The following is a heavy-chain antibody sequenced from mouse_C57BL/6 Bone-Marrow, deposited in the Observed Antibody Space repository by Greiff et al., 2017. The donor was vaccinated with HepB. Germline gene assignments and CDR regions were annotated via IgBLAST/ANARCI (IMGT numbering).Heavy chain of an antibody. Sequence: EVMLVESGAGLVKPGGSLKLSCAASGFTFSSYAMSWVRQTPEKRLEWVAYISSGGDYIYYADTVKGRFTISRDNARNTLYLQMSSLKAEDTAMYYCTRDYYGSSWAWFAYWGQGTLVTVSA. CDR3: TRDYYGSSWAWFAY. CDR1: GFTFSSYA. D-gene: IGHD1-1*01. CDR2: ISSGGDYI. J-gene: IGHJ3*01. V-gene: IGHV5-9-1*02.